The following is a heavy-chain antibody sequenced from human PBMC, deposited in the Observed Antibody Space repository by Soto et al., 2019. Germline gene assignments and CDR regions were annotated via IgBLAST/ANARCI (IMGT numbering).Heavy chain of an antibody. D-gene: IGHD3-10*01. J-gene: IGHJ4*02. V-gene: IGHV3-23*01. CDR1: GVTFSTYA. CDR3: AKQRAGFGSGSDTYYFEH. Sequence: EVQLLESGGDLVQPGGSLRLSCVASGVTFSTYAMSWVRQAPGKGLEWVSAISGSGGTTYYADFVKGRFTISRDNSKNTLYLQMNRLRAEDTAVYYCAKQRAGFGSGSDTYYFEHWGQGTLVTVSS. CDR2: ISGSGGTT.